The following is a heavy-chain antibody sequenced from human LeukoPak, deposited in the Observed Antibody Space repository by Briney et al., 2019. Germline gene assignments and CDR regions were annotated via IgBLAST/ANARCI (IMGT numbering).Heavy chain of an antibody. CDR1: GFTFSSYA. Sequence: GGSLRLSCAASGFTFSSYAMSWVRQAPGKGLKWVSGISGSGSSTYYADSVKGRFTISRDNSKNTLSLQMNSLRAEDTAVYYCAKAYNDILTGDHSWGQGTLVTVSS. CDR2: ISGSGSST. J-gene: IGHJ4*02. V-gene: IGHV3-23*01. D-gene: IGHD3-9*01. CDR3: AKAYNDILTGDHS.